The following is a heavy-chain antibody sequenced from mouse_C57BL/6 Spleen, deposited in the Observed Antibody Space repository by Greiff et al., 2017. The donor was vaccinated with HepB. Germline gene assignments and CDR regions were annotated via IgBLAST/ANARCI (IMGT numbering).Heavy chain of an antibody. CDR1: AFSFTTYG. Sequence: VKLQESGPGLVQPSQSLSITCTVSAFSFTTYGVHWVRQSPGKGLEWLGVIWSGGSTDYNAAFISRLSISKDNSKSQVFFKMNSLQADDTAIYYCARNRGSSPYFDYWGQGTTLTVSS. J-gene: IGHJ2*01. D-gene: IGHD1-1*01. CDR3: ARNRGSSPYFDY. CDR2: IWSGGST. V-gene: IGHV2-2*01.